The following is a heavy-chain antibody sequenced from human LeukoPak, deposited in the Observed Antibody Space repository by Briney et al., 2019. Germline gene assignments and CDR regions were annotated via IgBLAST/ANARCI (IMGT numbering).Heavy chain of an antibody. D-gene: IGHD4-23*01. J-gene: IGHJ4*02. V-gene: IGHV3-49*05. CDR2: IRSKAYGGTT. CDR1: GFTFGDYA. Sequence: KSGGSLRLSWTASGFTFGDYAMSWFRQAPGKGLEWVGFIRSKAYGGTTEYAASVKGRFTISRDDSKSIAYLQMNSLKTEDTAVYYCTRAGTTVVNLRYCGQGTLVTVSS. CDR3: TRAGTTVVNLRY.